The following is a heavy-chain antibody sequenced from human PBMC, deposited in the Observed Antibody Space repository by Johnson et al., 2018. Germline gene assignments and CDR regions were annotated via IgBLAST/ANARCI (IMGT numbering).Heavy chain of an antibody. D-gene: IGHD1-7*01. V-gene: IGHV5-51*03. CDR3: AGVLGTTYDAFDI. CDR1: GYSFTINW. CDR2: IYPGDSDT. Sequence: VQLVESGAEVKKPGESLKISCEGSGYSFTINWIGWVRQMPGNGLEWMGIIYPGDSDTTYSPAFQGQVTMSADKAPSTSYLQWSSLKASDTATYYCAGVLGTTYDAFDIWGQGTMVTVSS. J-gene: IGHJ3*02.